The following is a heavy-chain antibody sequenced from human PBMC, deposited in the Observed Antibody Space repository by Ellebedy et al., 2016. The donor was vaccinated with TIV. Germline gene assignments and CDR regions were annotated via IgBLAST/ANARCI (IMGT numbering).Heavy chain of an antibody. J-gene: IGHJ4*02. Sequence: PGGSLRLSCAASGCTFTASGLHWVPQAPGKGLEWVAVIWRDGSREIYADSVKGRFTISRDNSKNTVFLQMNSLRAEDTAVYYWARESDLGAIGAGFDYWGQGDLVTVSS. V-gene: IGHV3-33*01. CDR1: GCTFTASG. D-gene: IGHD3-3*01. CDR3: ARESDLGAIGAGFDY. CDR2: IWRDGSRE.